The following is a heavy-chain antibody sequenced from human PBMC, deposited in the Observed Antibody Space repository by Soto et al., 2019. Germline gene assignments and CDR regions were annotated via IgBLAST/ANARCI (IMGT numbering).Heavy chain of an antibody. J-gene: IGHJ4*02. D-gene: IGHD2-21*01. CDR1: GFPFSSYA. CDR3: AKRLSRGENPYYFDY. Sequence: PGGSLRLSCSASGFPFSSYAMSWVRQAPGKGLEWVSGISGSGGSTYYADSVKGRFTISRDNSKNTLYLQMNGLRAEDTAVYYCAKRLSRGENPYYFDYWGQGTLVTVSS. CDR2: ISGSGGST. V-gene: IGHV3-23*01.